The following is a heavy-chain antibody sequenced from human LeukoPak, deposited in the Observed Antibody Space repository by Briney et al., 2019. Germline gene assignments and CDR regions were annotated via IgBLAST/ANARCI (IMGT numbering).Heavy chain of an antibody. V-gene: IGHV3-30-3*01. Sequence: PGGSLRLSCAASGFTLSSYAMHWVRQAPGKGLEWVAVISYDGSNKYYADSVKGRFTISRDNSKNTLYLQMNSLRAEDTAVYYCAREGSHYDSSGYYLWYFDYWGQGTLVTVSS. CDR1: GFTLSSYA. CDR3: AREGSHYDSSGYYLWYFDY. CDR2: ISYDGSNK. J-gene: IGHJ4*02. D-gene: IGHD3-22*01.